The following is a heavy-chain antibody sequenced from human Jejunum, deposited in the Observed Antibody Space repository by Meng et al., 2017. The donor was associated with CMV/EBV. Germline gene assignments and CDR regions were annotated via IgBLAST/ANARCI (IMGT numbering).Heavy chain of an antibody. D-gene: IGHD4-17*01. Sequence: SGVSVSSGSYYWSWIRQPPGKGLEWIGYIYYSGSTTYNPSLKSRVTISVDTSKNQFSLKLSSVTAADTAVYYCARVRGYGDYGGIDYWGQGTLVTVSS. V-gene: IGHV4-61*01. J-gene: IGHJ4*02. CDR1: GVSVSSGSYY. CDR2: IYYSGST. CDR3: ARVRGYGDYGGIDY.